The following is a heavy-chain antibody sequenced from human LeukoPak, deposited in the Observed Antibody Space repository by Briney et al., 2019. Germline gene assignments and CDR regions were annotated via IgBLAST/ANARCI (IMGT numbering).Heavy chain of an antibody. CDR2: IYYSGST. Sequence: PSETLSLTCTVSGGSISSSSYYWGWIRQPPGKGLEWIGSIYYSGSTYYNPSLKSRITISVDTSKNQFSLKLSSVTAADTAVYYCARLFYGDYYFDYWGQGTLVTVSS. J-gene: IGHJ4*02. D-gene: IGHD4-17*01. CDR3: ARLFYGDYYFDY. V-gene: IGHV4-39*01. CDR1: GGSISSSSYY.